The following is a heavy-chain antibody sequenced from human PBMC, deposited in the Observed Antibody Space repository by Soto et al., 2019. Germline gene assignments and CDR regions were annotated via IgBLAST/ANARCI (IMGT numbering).Heavy chain of an antibody. CDR2: IYWDDTK. CDR1: GFSLTTSGVG. D-gene: IGHD6-13*01. J-gene: IGHJ4*02. Sequence: VSGPTLVNPTQTLTVTCTFSGFSLTTSGVGVGWIRQPPGKALEWLAVIYWDDTKRYNPSLKSRLTITKDTSKNQVVLTMTNMDPVDTATYYCAHREYASSSGGFDFWGQGTLVTVSS. CDR3: AHREYASSSGGFDF. V-gene: IGHV2-5*02.